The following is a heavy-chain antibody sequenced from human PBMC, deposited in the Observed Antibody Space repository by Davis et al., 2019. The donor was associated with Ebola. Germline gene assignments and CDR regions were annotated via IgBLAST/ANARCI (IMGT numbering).Heavy chain of an antibody. Sequence: ASVKVSCKASGYTFTSYGISWVRQAPGQGLEWMGWISAYNGNTNYAQKLQGRVTMTTDTSTSTAYMELRSLRSDDTAVYYCASARGSGWYGQGWFDPWGQGTLVTVSS. CDR1: GYTFTSYG. CDR3: ASARGSGWYGQGWFDP. D-gene: IGHD6-19*01. V-gene: IGHV1-18*04. CDR2: ISAYNGNT. J-gene: IGHJ5*02.